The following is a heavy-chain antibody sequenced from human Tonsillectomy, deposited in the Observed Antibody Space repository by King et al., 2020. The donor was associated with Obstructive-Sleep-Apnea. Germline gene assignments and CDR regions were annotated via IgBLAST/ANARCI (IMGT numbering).Heavy chain of an antibody. D-gene: IGHD3-10*01. CDR2: IYHSGGT. CDR3: ARGRRDMVRGVMIDY. J-gene: IGHJ4*02. Sequence: QLQESGPGLVKPSETLSLTCTVSCYSISSGDYWGWLRQPPGMGRAWSGSIYHSGGTEYKPSLMRRVTISVDPSKYQFSPELSSVTAADTAVYYCARGRRDMVRGVMIDYWGQGTLVTVSS. CDR1: CYSISSGDY. V-gene: IGHV4-38-2*02.